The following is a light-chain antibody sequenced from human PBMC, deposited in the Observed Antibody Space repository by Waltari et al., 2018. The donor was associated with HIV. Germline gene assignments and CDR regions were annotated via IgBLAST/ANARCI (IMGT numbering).Light chain of an antibody. CDR1: QSISSW. CDR3: QQYNSYSTWT. CDR2: KAS. Sequence: DIQMTQSPSTLSASVGDRVTITCRANQSISSWLAWYQQKPGKAPKLLIYKASSLESGVPSRFSGGGSGTEFTLTISSLQPDDFATYYCQQYNSYSTWTFGQGTKVEIK. J-gene: IGKJ1*01. V-gene: IGKV1-5*03.